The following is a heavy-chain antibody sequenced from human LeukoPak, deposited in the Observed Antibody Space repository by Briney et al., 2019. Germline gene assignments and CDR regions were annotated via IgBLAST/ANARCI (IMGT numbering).Heavy chain of an antibody. Sequence: GGSLRLSCAASRFTFSSYGMHWVRQAPGKGLEWVAFIRYDGSNKYYADSVKGRFTISRDNSKNTLYLQMNSLRAEDTAVYYCAVIYGSGSYSYYYMDVWGKGTTVTVSS. V-gene: IGHV3-30*02. CDR2: IRYDGSNK. CDR1: RFTFSSYG. J-gene: IGHJ6*03. CDR3: AVIYGSGSYSYYYMDV. D-gene: IGHD3-10*01.